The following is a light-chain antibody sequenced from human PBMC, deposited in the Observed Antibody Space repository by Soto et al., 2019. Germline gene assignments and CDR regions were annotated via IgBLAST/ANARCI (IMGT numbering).Light chain of an antibody. J-gene: IGKJ4*01. Sequence: EIVMTQSPATLSVSPGERATLSCRASQSVSSNLAWYQQKPGQAPRLLIYGASNRATVIPARFSGSGSGTDFTLTISRLEPEDFAVYYCQQYGSSPLTFGGGTKVDIK. CDR1: QSVSSN. V-gene: IGKV3-20*01. CDR2: GAS. CDR3: QQYGSSPLT.